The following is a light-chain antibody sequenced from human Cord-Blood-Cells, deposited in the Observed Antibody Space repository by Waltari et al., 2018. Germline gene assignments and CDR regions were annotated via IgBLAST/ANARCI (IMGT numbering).Light chain of an antibody. V-gene: IGLV3-19*01. CDR2: GKN. CDR3: NSRDSSGNHVV. J-gene: IGLJ2*01. CDR1: SLRSYY. Sequence: SSELTQDPAVSVALGQTVRITCQGASLRSYYASWYQQKPGQAPVLVIYGKNNRHSGIPDRFSGSSSGNTASLTITGAQAEDEADYYCNSRDSSGNHVVFGGGTKLTVL.